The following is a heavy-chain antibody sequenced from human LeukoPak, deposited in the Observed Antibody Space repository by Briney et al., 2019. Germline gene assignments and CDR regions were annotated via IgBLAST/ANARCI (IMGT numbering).Heavy chain of an antibody. V-gene: IGHV3-23*01. CDR2: ISGSGGGT. D-gene: IGHD6-6*01. CDR3: AKHPSIAETASDYFDY. CDR1: GFTFSSYA. Sequence: GGSLRLSCAASGFTFSSYAMSWVRQAPGRGLEWVSAISGSGGGTYYADSVKGRFTISRDNSKNTLYLQMNSLRAEDTAVYYCAKHPSIAETASDYFDYWGQGTLVTVSS. J-gene: IGHJ4*02.